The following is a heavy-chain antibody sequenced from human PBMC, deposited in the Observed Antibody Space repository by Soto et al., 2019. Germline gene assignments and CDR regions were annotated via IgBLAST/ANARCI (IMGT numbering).Heavy chain of an antibody. J-gene: IGHJ6*02. CDR3: ARGTDLHNYYYDYGMDV. V-gene: IGHV1-2*04. Sequence: ASVKVSCKASGYTFTGYYMHWVRQAPGQGLEWMGWINPNSGGTNYAQKFEGWVTMTRDTSISTAYMELSRLRSDDTAVYYCARGTDLHNYYYDYGMDVWGQGTTVTVSS. CDR2: INPNSGGT. CDR1: GYTFTGYY. D-gene: IGHD2-21*02.